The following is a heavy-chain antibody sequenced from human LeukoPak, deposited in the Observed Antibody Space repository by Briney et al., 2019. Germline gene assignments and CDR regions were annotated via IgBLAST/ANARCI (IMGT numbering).Heavy chain of an antibody. CDR3: ARVVVKLGSDAFDI. V-gene: IGHV4-59*01. Sequence: SETLSLTCTVSGGSISSYYWSWIRQPPGKGLEWIGYIYYSGSTNYNPSLKSRVTISVDTSKNQFSLKLSSVTAADTAVYYCARVVVKLGSDAFDIWGQGTMVTVSS. J-gene: IGHJ3*02. D-gene: IGHD3-16*02. CDR2: IYYSGST. CDR1: GGSISSYY.